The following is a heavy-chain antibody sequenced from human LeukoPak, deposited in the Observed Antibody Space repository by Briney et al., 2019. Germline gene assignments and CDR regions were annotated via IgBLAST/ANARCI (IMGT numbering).Heavy chain of an antibody. CDR1: GFTFDDYA. CDR3: AKDMGGGRGELLFGYFDY. CDR2: ISWNSGSI. D-gene: IGHD2-21*02. J-gene: IGHJ4*02. Sequence: GGSLRLSCAASGFTFDDYAMHWVRQAPGKGLEWVSGISWNSGSIGYADSVKGRFTISRDNAKNSLYLQMNRLRAEDTALYYCAKDMGGGRGELLFGYFDYWGQGTLVTVSS. V-gene: IGHV3-9*01.